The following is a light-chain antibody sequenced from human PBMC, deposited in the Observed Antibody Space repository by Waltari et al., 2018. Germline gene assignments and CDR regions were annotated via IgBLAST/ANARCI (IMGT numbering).Light chain of an antibody. Sequence: EIVMTQSPATLSVSPGERATLSCRASQSVSSKLAWYQHKPGQAPRLLIYAASTRATGSPARFRGSVSGTEFTLTISSLQSEDFAVYYCQQYDDWPLPFGGGTKVESK. CDR2: AAS. V-gene: IGKV3-15*01. J-gene: IGKJ4*01. CDR3: QQYDDWPLP. CDR1: QSVSSK.